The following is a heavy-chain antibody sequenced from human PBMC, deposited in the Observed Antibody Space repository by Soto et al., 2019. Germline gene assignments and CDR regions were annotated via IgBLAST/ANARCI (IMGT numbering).Heavy chain of an antibody. CDR3: ARGGPDKGLDY. J-gene: IGHJ4*02. CDR1: GFTFSSHG. V-gene: IGHV3-33*01. CDR2: IWYDGSNK. Sequence: QVQLVESGGGVVQPGRSLRVSCAASGFTFSSHGMHWVRQAPGKGLEWVAVIWYDGSNKYYGESVKGRFIISRDNSNNTVDLQMNRLRAEDTAIFDCARGGPDKGLDYWGQGTLVTVSS.